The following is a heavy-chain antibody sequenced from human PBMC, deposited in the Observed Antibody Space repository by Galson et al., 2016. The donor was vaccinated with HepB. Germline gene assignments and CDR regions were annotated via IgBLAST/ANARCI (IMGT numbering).Heavy chain of an antibody. J-gene: IGHJ4*02. Sequence: SLRLSWASSGIIFRGYNMNWARQAPGKGLEWIAWLTSRSDTRYYADSVKGRFTISRDNAKNSLYLEMNSLRDEDTAVYYCARDDYFRLGYWGQGTLVTVSS. V-gene: IGHV3-48*02. CDR2: LTSRSDTR. D-gene: IGHD3-16*01. CDR1: GIIFRGYN. CDR3: ARDDYFRLGY.